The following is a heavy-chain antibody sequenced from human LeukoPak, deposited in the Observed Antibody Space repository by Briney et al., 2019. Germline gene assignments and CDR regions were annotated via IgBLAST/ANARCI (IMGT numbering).Heavy chain of an antibody. V-gene: IGHV3-23*01. Sequence: GGSLRLSCAASGFTVSSYAMSWVRQTPGKGLEWVSTISGSGGSTYSADSVKGRFTISSDISKNTLYLQMNSLSGDATAEYYWAKDTRESLGATYPDCWGQGTLVTVSS. D-gene: IGHD1-26*01. J-gene: IGHJ4*02. CDR1: GFTVSSYA. CDR2: ISGSGGST. CDR3: AKDTRESLGATYPDC.